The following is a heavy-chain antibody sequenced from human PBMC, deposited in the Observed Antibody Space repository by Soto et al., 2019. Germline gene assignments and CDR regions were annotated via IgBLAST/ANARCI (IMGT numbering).Heavy chain of an antibody. CDR2: IYPGDSDT. CDR1: GYSFTSYW. V-gene: IGHV5-51*01. Sequence: PGESLKISCKGSGYSFTSYWIGWVRQVPGKGLEWMGIIYPGDSDTRYSPSFQGQVTISADKSISTAYLQWSSLKASDTAMYYCARIAGAYYDSSGPLAFDIWGQGTMVTVSS. J-gene: IGHJ3*02. D-gene: IGHD3-22*01. CDR3: ARIAGAYYDSSGPLAFDI.